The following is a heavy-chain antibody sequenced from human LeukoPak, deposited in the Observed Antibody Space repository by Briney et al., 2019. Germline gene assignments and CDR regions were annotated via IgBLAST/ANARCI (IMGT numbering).Heavy chain of an antibody. CDR3: ASSLEYCSGGSCYYYYYMDV. Sequence: SETLSLTCAVYGGSFSGYYWSWIRQPPGKGLEWIGEINHSGSTNYNPPLKSRVTISVDTSKNQFSLKLSSVTAADTAVYYCASSLEYCSGGSCYYYYYMDVWGKGTTVTVSS. D-gene: IGHD2-15*01. V-gene: IGHV4-34*01. CDR2: INHSGST. J-gene: IGHJ6*03. CDR1: GGSFSGYY.